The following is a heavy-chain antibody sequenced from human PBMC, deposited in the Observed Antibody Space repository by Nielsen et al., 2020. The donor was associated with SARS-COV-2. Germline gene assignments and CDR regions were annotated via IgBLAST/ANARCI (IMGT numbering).Heavy chain of an antibody. CDR2: IYYSGST. D-gene: IGHD3-10*01. Sequence: PETLSLTCTVSGGSISSYYWSWIRQPPGKGLEWIGYIYYSGSTNYNPSLKSRVTISVDTSKNQFSLKLSSVTAADTAVYYCARQVLGYYGSGSYSRYYYYYMDVWGKGTTVTVSS. CDR3: ARQVLGYYGSGSYSRYYYYYMDV. CDR1: GGSISSYY. J-gene: IGHJ6*03. V-gene: IGHV4-59*08.